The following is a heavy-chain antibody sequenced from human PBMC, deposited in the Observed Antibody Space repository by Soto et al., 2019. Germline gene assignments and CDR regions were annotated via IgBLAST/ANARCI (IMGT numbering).Heavy chain of an antibody. CDR2: ISYDGSNK. J-gene: IGHJ4*02. V-gene: IGHV3-30-3*01. D-gene: IGHD3-10*01. Sequence: QVQLVESGGGVVQPGRSLRLSCAASGFTFSSYAMHWVRQAPGKGLEWVAVISYDGSNKYYADSVKGRFTISRDNSKNTLYLQMDSLRAEDTAVYYCARDGHGSGSYRVHWGQGTLVTLSS. CDR3: ARDGHGSGSYRVH. CDR1: GFTFSSYA.